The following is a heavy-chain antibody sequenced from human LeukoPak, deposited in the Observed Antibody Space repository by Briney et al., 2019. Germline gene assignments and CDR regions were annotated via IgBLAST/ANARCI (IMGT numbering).Heavy chain of an antibody. CDR3: ARDFFDYRGAFDI. V-gene: IGHV4-61*02. CDR1: GGSISSGSYY. Sequence: SQTLSLTCTVSGGSISSGSYYWSWIRQPAGKALEWIGRIYTSGSTNYNPSLKSRVTISVDTSKNQFSLKLSSVTAADTAVYYCARDFFDYRGAFDIWGQGTMVTVSS. D-gene: IGHD4-11*01. CDR2: IYTSGST. J-gene: IGHJ3*02.